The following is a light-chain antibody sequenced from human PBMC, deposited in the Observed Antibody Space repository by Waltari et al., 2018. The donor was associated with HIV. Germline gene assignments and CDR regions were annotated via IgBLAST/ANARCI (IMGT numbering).Light chain of an antibody. J-gene: IGLJ3*02. Sequence: QSALTQPASLSGSPGQSLTISSTRTLRDVGGYNSVSWYQQHPAKAPKLIIYEVSNRPAGVSNRFSGSKSGNTASLTISGLQAEDEADYYCSSYTSSSTWVFGGGTKLTVL. CDR2: EVS. CDR1: LRDVGGYNS. CDR3: SSYTSSSTWV. V-gene: IGLV2-14*01.